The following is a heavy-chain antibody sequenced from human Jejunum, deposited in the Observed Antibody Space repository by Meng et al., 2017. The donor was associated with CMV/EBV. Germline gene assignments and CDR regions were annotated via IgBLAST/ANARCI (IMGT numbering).Heavy chain of an antibody. J-gene: IGHJ4*02. V-gene: IGHV3-11*05. CDR2: VSSYGDYT. CDR1: GFTFSDYY. D-gene: IGHD1-1*01. CDR3: VRGGGNDLTFDY. Sequence: VELGVGLVKPVEALSLSFDAFGFTFSDYYMCWIRQVPGKGLEWLSYVSSYGDYTDYADSVRARFIMSRDNAKNSLYLQMNSLEVEDTAVYFCVRGGGNDLTFDYWGQGVLVTVSS.